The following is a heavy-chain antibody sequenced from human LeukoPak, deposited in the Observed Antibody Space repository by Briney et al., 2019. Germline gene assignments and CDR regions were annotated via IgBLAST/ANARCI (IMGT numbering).Heavy chain of an antibody. CDR1: GFTLSDYW. Sequence: PAGGSLRLSCAASGFTLSDYWMSWVRQAPGKGLEWVANIKQDGSEKYYVDSVKGRFTISRDNAKNSLYLQMNSLRAEDTAVYYCTTDWRYYFDYWGQGTLVTVSS. J-gene: IGHJ4*02. CDR3: TTDWRYYFDY. CDR2: IKQDGSEK. V-gene: IGHV3-7*01.